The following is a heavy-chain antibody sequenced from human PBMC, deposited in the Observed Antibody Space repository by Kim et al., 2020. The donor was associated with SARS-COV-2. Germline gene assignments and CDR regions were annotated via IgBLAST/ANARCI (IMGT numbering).Heavy chain of an antibody. CDR3: TRRGSWEPGNF. CDR2: IRNKANRYTT. D-gene: IGHD1-26*01. J-gene: IGHJ4*02. CDR1: GFTFSDHY. Sequence: GGSLRLSCVASGFTFSDHYMDWVRQAPGKGLEWVCRIRNKANRYTTEYVASVKGRFTISRDDSKNSLYLQMNYLKTEDTAVYYCTRRGSWEPGNFWGQGTLVTVSS. V-gene: IGHV3-72*01.